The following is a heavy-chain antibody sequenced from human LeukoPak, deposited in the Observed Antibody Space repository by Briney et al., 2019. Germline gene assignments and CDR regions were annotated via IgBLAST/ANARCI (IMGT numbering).Heavy chain of an antibody. CDR1: GSYW. CDR3: AKNPNYYGSGSYRFFDY. V-gene: IGHV3-74*01. Sequence: GGSLRLSCAASGSYWMHWVRQAPGKGLVWVSHINSDGSWTSYADSVKGRFTISKDNAKNTVYLQMNSLRAEDTAVYYCAKNPNYYGSGSYRFFDYWGQGTLVTVSS. CDR2: INSDGSWT. D-gene: IGHD3-10*01. J-gene: IGHJ4*02.